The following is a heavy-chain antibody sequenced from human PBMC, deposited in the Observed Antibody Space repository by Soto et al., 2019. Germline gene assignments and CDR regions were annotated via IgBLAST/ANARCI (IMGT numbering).Heavy chain of an antibody. CDR3: AKDGGVSSHPFDY. V-gene: IGHV3-23*01. CDR1: GFTFSSYA. Sequence: PGGSLRLSCAASGFTFSSYAMSWVRQAPGKGLEWVSAISGSGGSTYYADSVKGRFTISRDNSKNTLYLQMNSLRAEDTAVYYCAKDGGVSSHPFDYWRQRTLVTVSS. J-gene: IGHJ4*02. D-gene: IGHD3-16*01. CDR2: ISGSGGST.